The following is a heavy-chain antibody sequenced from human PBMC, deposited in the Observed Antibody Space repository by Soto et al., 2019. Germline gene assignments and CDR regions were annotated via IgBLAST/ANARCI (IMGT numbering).Heavy chain of an antibody. Sequence: PGGSLRLSCAASGFTFSSYSMNWVRQAPGKGLEWVSSISSSSSYMYYADSVKGRFTISRDNAKNSLYLQMNSLRAEDTAVYYCARDPYPYYDSSGYYFGWFDPWGQGTLVTVSS. V-gene: IGHV3-21*01. CDR1: GFTFSSYS. J-gene: IGHJ5*02. D-gene: IGHD3-22*01. CDR3: ARDPYPYYDSSGYYFGWFDP. CDR2: ISSSSSYM.